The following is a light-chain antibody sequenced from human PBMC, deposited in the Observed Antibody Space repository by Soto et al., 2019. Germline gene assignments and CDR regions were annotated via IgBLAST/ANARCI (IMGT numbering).Light chain of an antibody. CDR2: KAS. CDR1: QSISSW. Sequence: DIQMTQSPSTLSASVGDRVTITCRASQSISSWLAWYKQKPGKAPKLLIYKASTVESGVPSRFSGSGSGTEFTLTISSLQPDDFASYYCQQYKSYPRTFGQGTKVEIK. V-gene: IGKV1-5*03. CDR3: QQYKSYPRT. J-gene: IGKJ1*01.